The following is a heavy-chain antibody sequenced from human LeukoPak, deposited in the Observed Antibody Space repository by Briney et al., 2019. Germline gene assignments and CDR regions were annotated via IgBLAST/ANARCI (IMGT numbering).Heavy chain of an antibody. CDR2: IKQDGSEK. D-gene: IGHD4-17*01. CDR3: AGDYGDYDYGMDV. Sequence: PGGSLRLSCAASGFTFSSYWMSWVRQAPGKGLEWVANIKQDGSEKYYVDSVKGRFTISRDNAKNSLYLQMISLTAEDTAVYYCAGDYGDYDYGMDVWGQGTTVTVSS. V-gene: IGHV3-7*01. J-gene: IGHJ6*02. CDR1: GFTFSSYW.